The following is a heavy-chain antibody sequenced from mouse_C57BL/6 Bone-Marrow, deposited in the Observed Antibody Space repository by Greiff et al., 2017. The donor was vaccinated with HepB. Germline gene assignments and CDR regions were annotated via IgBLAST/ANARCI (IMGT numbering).Heavy chain of an antibody. CDR2: IYPGGGYT. CDR3: ARSSPIYYYGSIHFDV. J-gene: IGHJ1*03. D-gene: IGHD1-1*01. Sequence: QVQLQQSGAELVRPGTSVKMSCKASGYTFTNYWIGWAKQRPGHGLEWIGDIYPGGGYTNYNEKFKGKATLTADKSSSTAYMQFSSLTSEDSAIYYCARSSPIYYYGSIHFDVWGTGTTVTVSS. V-gene: IGHV1-63*01. CDR1: GYTFTNYW.